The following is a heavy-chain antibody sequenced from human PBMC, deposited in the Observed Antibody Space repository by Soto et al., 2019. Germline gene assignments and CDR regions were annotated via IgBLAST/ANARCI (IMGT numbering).Heavy chain of an antibody. J-gene: IGHJ4*02. CDR2: IYHSGST. CDR1: SGSLSSSNL. CDR3: ASRTQDSSSWYISDY. D-gene: IGHD6-13*01. V-gene: IGHV4-4*02. Sequence: PSETLSLTCAVSSGSLSSSNLWSWVRPPPGKGLEWIGEIYHSGSTNYNPSLKSRVTISVDKSKNQFSLKLSSVTAADTAVYYCASRTQDSSSWYISDYWGQGTLVTGLL.